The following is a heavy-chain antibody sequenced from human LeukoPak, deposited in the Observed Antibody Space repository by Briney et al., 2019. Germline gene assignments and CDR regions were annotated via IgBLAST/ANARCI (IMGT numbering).Heavy chain of an antibody. CDR2: IYSGGST. D-gene: IGHD3-22*01. J-gene: IGHJ4*02. V-gene: IGHV3-66*01. Sequence: PGGSLRLSCAASGFTVSNNYMNWVRQAPGKGLEWVSVIYSGGSTYYADSVKGRFTISRDNAKNALYLQMDSPRAEDTAVYYCARDHSSGRYFDFWGQGTLVTVSS. CDR3: ARDHSSGRYFDF. CDR1: GFTVSNNY.